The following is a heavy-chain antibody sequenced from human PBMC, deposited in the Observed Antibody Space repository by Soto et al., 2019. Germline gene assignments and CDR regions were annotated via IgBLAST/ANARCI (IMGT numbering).Heavy chain of an antibody. J-gene: IGHJ4*02. D-gene: IGHD2-8*01. CDR1: GGSISSGDYH. V-gene: IGHV4-30-4*01. Sequence: TLSLTCTVSGGSISSGDYHWSWIRQPPGKGLEWIGYIYYSVSTYYNPSLKSRVTISVDTSKNQFSLKLSSVNAADTAVYYCARGNVIKMLFDYWGQGTLVTVTS. CDR3: ARGNVIKMLFDY. CDR2: IYYSVST.